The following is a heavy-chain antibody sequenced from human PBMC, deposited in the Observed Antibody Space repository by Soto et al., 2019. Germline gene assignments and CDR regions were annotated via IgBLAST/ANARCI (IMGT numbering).Heavy chain of an antibody. V-gene: IGHV1-69*13. D-gene: IGHD2-21*02. CDR1: GGTFSSYA. CDR3: ARANCGGDCYSRFYGMDV. J-gene: IGHJ6*02. Sequence: SVKVSCKASGGTFSSYAISWVRQAPGQGLEWMGGIIPIFGTASYAQKFQGRVTITADESTSTAYMELSSLRSEDTAVYYCARANCGGDCYSRFYGMDVWGQGTTVTVSS. CDR2: IIPIFGTA.